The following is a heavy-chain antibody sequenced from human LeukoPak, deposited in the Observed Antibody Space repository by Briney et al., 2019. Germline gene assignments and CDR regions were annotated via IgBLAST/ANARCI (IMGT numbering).Heavy chain of an antibody. D-gene: IGHD3-3*01. CDR1: GFTFSSCS. Sequence: GGSLRLSCAASGFTFSSCSMNWVRQAPGKGLEWVSYISSSSSTIYYADSVKGRFTISRDNAKNSLYLQMNSLRAEDTAVYYCARESFLEWLLSANWFDPWGQGTLVTVSS. CDR3: ARESFLEWLLSANWFDP. CDR2: ISSSSSTI. V-gene: IGHV3-48*01. J-gene: IGHJ5*02.